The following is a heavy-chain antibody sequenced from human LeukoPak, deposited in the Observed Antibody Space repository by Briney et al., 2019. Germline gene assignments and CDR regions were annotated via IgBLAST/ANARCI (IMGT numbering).Heavy chain of an antibody. V-gene: IGHV1-18*01. CDR2: ISAYNGNT. Sequence: ASVKVSCKASGGTFSIYAISWVRQAPGQGLEWMGWISAYNGNTNYAQKLQGRVTMTTDTSTSTAYMELRSLRSDDTAVYYCARDGGVTDWFDPWGQGTLVTVSS. CDR1: GGTFSIYA. J-gene: IGHJ5*02. D-gene: IGHD1-20*01. CDR3: ARDGGVTDWFDP.